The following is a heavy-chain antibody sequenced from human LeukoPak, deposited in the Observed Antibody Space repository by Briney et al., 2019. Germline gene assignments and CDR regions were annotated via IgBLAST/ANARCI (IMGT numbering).Heavy chain of an antibody. CDR3: ARDLSGGNLDY. Sequence: PTGGSLRLSCAASGFTVSGYSMHWVRQAPGKGREWVSYITSSGSTRYYADSVKGRFTISRDNAKNSLFLQLNSLRAEDTAVYFCARDLSGGNLDYWGQGTLVTVAS. CDR1: GFTVSGYS. D-gene: IGHD3-9*01. CDR2: ITSSGSTR. V-gene: IGHV3-48*04. J-gene: IGHJ4*02.